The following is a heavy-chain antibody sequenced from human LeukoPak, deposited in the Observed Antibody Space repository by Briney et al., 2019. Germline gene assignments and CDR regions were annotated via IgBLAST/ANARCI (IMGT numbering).Heavy chain of an antibody. J-gene: IGHJ4*02. V-gene: IGHV3-33*01. CDR3: ARSSGDGYLDY. D-gene: IGHD5-24*01. CDR1: GFXFSSYG. Sequence: GRSLRLSCAASGFXFSSYGMHWVRQAPGKGLEWVAVIWYDGSNKYYADSVKGRFTISRDNSKNTLYLRMNSLRAEDTAVYYCARSSGDGYLDYWGQGTLVTVSS. CDR2: IWYDGSNK.